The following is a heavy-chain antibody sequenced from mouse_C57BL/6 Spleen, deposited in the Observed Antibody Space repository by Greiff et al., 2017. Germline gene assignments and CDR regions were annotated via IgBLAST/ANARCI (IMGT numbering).Heavy chain of an antibody. CDR2: ISSGSSSI. CDR3: ARDLTGLDY. Sequence: DVKLQESGGGLVKPGGSLKLSCAASGFTFSDYGMHWVRQAPEKGLEWVAYISSGSSSIYYADKVKGRFTISRDNTKNTLFLQMTSLRSEDAAVYYFARDLTGLDYWGKGTTLTVSS. V-gene: IGHV5-17*01. D-gene: IGHD2-2*01. J-gene: IGHJ2*01. CDR1: GFTFSDYG.